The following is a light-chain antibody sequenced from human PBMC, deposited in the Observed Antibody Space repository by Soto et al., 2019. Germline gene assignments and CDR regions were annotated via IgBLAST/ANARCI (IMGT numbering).Light chain of an antibody. J-gene: IGKJ5*01. CDR1: QNVPTY. CDR3: QQRTNWPTST. CDR2: DAS. V-gene: IGKV3-11*02. Sequence: EIVLTQSPATLSLSPGERATLSCRASQNVPTYLAWYQQKPGQAPRLLIHDASSRATGIPDRFSGSGSGRDLTLTLSSLEPEYSAVYYCQQRTNWPTSTFGQGTRLEIK.